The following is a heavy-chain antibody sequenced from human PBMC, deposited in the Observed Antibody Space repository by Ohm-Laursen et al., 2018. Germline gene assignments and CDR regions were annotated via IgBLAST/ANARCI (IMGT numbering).Heavy chain of an antibody. CDR2: ISWDGGST. D-gene: IGHD1-7*01. CDR3: AKAGPPLTGTTGELDY. V-gene: IGHV3-43*01. J-gene: IGHJ4*02. Sequence: SLRLSCSASGFTFSSYWMSWVRQAPGKGLEWVSLISWDGGSTYYADSVKGRFTISRDNSKNSLYLQMNSLRTEDTALYYCAKAGPPLTGTTGELDYWGQGTLVTVSS. CDR1: GFTFSSYW.